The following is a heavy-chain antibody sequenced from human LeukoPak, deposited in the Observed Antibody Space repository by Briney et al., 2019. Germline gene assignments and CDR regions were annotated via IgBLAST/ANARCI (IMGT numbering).Heavy chain of an antibody. J-gene: IGHJ3*02. CDR3: ASDRSKETAYDDALDI. CDR2: ISDVGTTQ. V-gene: IGHV3-48*03. CDR1: GFTFRSYE. D-gene: IGHD3-9*01. Sequence: GGSLRLSCAASGFTFRSYELNWVRQAPGQGLEWVSYISDVGTTQHYADSVKGRFIISRDNAKNSLYLQLNSLTTEDTAVYYCASDRSKETAYDDALDIWGQGTMVIVSS.